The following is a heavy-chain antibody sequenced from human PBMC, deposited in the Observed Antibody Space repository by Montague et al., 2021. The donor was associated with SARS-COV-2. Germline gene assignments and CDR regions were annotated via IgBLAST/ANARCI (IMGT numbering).Heavy chain of an antibody. D-gene: IGHD2/OR15-2a*01. Sequence: TLSLTCTVSGDSITSDVSYWSWIRQPAGKGLEWIVRIYTTGSTNYNPSLKSRLTISLDTSKNQFSLKLSSVTAADTAVYYSARDDFRWDFDCWGQGTLITVSS. CDR1: GDSITSDVSY. CDR2: IYTTGST. V-gene: IGHV4-61*02. CDR3: ARDDFRWDFDC. J-gene: IGHJ4*02.